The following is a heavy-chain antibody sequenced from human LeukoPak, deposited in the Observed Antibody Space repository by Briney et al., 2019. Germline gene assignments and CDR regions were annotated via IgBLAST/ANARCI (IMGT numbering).Heavy chain of an antibody. Sequence: GGSLRLSCAASGFTFRSYAMHWVRQAPGKGLEWVAVISYDGSNKYYADSVKGRFTISRDNSKNTLYLQMNSLRAEDTAVYYCAREVAWSVFDYWGQGTLVTVSS. V-gene: IGHV3-30-3*01. D-gene: IGHD3-3*01. CDR3: AREVAWSVFDY. CDR1: GFTFRSYA. CDR2: ISYDGSNK. J-gene: IGHJ4*02.